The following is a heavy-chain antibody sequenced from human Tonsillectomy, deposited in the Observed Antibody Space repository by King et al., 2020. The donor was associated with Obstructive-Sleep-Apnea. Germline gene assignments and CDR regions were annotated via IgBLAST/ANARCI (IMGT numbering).Heavy chain of an antibody. CDR2: IYPGDSDT. V-gene: IGHV5-51*01. CDR1: GYSFSSYW. D-gene: IGHD6-13*01. CDR3: ARRGRIGAIVYWYFDL. J-gene: IGHJ2*01. Sequence: QLVQSGAEMKKPGESLKISCKGSGYSFSSYWIGWVRQMPGKGLEWMGIIYPGDSDTRYSPSFQGQVTISADKSISTAYLQWSSLKASDTAMYYCARRGRIGAIVYWYFDLGGRGTLVTVPS.